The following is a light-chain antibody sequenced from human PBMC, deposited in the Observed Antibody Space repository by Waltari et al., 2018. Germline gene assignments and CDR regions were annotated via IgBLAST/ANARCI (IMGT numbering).Light chain of an antibody. CDR1: SRNIGTYNL. Sequence: QSALTQPASVSGSPGQSITISCTGTSRNIGTYNLVSWYQQYPGKAPKLMIYEDIKRPSGVFNRFSGSKSGNTASLTISGLQVEDEADYFCCSHAGTGTFNVIFGGGTKLTVL. CDR3: CSHAGTGTFNVI. J-gene: IGLJ2*01. V-gene: IGLV2-23*02. CDR2: EDI.